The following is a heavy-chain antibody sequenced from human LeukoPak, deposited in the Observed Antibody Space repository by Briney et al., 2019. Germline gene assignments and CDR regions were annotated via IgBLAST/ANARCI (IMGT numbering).Heavy chain of an antibody. J-gene: IGHJ4*02. D-gene: IGHD1-26*01. CDR1: GFTFSRYG. CDR2: IWYGGSNK. V-gene: IGHV3-30*02. CDR3: AKDLSSGGSYVFDY. Sequence: GGSLRLSCAASGFTFSRYGMHWVRQAPGKGLEWVAAIWYGGSNKYYAVSVKGRFTISRDNSKNTLYLQMNSLRTEDTAVYYCAKDLSSGGSYVFDYWGQGTLVTVSS.